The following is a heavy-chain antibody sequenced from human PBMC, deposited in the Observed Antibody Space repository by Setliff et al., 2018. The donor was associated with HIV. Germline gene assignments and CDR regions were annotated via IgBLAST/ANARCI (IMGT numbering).Heavy chain of an antibody. Sequence: GGSLRLSCAASGFTFSAYAMYWVRQAPGKGLEWVALIWRDGSNKYYADSVKGRFTISTDNSKNTLYLQMNSLRAEDTAVYYCAKPLTQWGVSPYHYAVDVWGQGTTVTVSS. J-gene: IGHJ6*02. D-gene: IGHD1-26*01. CDR1: GFTFSAYA. V-gene: IGHV3-33*06. CDR2: IWRDGSNK. CDR3: AKPLTQWGVSPYHYAVDV.